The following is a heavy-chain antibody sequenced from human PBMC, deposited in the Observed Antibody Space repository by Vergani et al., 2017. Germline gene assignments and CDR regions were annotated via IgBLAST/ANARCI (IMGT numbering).Heavy chain of an antibody. D-gene: IGHD2-2*02. CDR1: GDSISSNNC. J-gene: IGHJ4*02. CDR2: ICHTEVT. V-gene: IGHV4-4*03. CDR3: ATNYYSRWGYYFDY. Sequence: QVQLQESGPGLVKPPGTLSLTCAVSGDSISSNNCWSWVRQPPGKGLVWIGGICHTEVTKYSPSLKSRVTVSVDESRNLFSLKINSVTAADTAVYYCATNYYSRWGYYFDYWGQGIMVTVSS.